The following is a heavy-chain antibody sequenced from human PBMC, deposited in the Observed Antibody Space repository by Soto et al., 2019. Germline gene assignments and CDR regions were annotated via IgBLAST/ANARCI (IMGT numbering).Heavy chain of an antibody. CDR1: GGSLSGGTNY. V-gene: IGHV4-31*03. J-gene: IGHJ4*02. D-gene: IGHD3-22*01. CDR3: ASTYDSSGYYYAGFDY. CDR2: IYYSGST. Sequence: KPSETLSLTCTVSGGSLSGGTNYWSWVRQSPGKEMEWIGYIYYSGSTYYNPSLKSRVTISVDTSKNQFSLKLSSVTAADTAVYYCASTYDSSGYYYAGFDYWGQGTLVTVSS.